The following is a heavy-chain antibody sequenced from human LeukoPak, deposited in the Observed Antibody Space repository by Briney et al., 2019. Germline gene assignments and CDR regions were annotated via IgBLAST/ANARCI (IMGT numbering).Heavy chain of an antibody. Sequence: GGSLRLSCAASGFTFSSYGMHWVRQAPGKGLEWVAVIWYDGSSKYYADSVKGRFTISRDNSKNTLYLQMNSLRAKDTAVYYCARDKDYDSSGYNDYWGQGTLVTVSS. D-gene: IGHD3-22*01. CDR1: GFTFSSYG. J-gene: IGHJ4*02. V-gene: IGHV3-33*01. CDR3: ARDKDYDSSGYNDY. CDR2: IWYDGSSK.